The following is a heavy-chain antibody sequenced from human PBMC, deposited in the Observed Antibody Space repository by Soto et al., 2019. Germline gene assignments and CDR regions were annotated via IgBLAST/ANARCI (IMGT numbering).Heavy chain of an antibody. V-gene: IGHV3-21*01. CDR2: ISSSSSYI. J-gene: IGHJ6*03. D-gene: IGHD2-2*01. CDR3: GRGEHVVVPAAMFYYYMDV. Sequence: GGSLRLSCAASGFTFSSYSMNWVRQAPGKGLEWVSSISSSSSYIYYADSVKGRFTISRDNAKNSLYLQMNSLRAEDTAVYYCGRGEHVVVPAAMFYYYMDVWGKGTTVTVSS. CDR1: GFTFSSYS.